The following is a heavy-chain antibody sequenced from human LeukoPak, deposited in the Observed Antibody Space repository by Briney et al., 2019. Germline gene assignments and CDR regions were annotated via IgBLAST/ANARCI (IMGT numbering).Heavy chain of an antibody. CDR1: GYTFSSYD. V-gene: IGHV1-8*01. Sequence: GASVKVSCKASGYTFSSYDINWVRQATGQGLEWMGWMNPNSGDTGYAQKFQGRVTMTRNTSIRTAYMGLSSLRSEDTAVYYCARGPPYYYDSSGRGFDYWGQGTLVTVSS. J-gene: IGHJ4*02. CDR2: MNPNSGDT. CDR3: ARGPPYYYDSSGRGFDY. D-gene: IGHD3-22*01.